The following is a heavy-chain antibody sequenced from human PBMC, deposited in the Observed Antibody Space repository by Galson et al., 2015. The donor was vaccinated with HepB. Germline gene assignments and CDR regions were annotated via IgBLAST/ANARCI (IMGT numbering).Heavy chain of an antibody. Sequence: SLRLSCAASGFTFSSYSMNWVRQAPGKGLEWVSSISSSSSYIYYADSVKGRFTISRDNAKNSLYLQMNSLRAEDTAVYYCARYRGWYYYDSSGHYYFDYWGQGTLVTVSS. CDR3: ARYRGWYYYDSSGHYYFDY. V-gene: IGHV3-21*01. CDR1: GFTFSSYS. CDR2: ISSSSSYI. D-gene: IGHD3-22*01. J-gene: IGHJ4*02.